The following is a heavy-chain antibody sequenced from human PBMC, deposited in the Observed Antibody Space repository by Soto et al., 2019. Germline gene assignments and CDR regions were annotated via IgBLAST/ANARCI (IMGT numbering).Heavy chain of an antibody. Sequence: QVPLVESGGGLVKPGGSLRLSCAASGFTFSDYYMSWIRQAPGKGLEWVSYISSIGSTIYYADSVKGRFTISRDNAKNPLYLQMNSLRAEDTAVYYCARGPYDYVWGSDPPHFDYWGQGTLVTVSS. CDR2: ISSIGSTI. CDR3: ARGPYDYVWGSDPPHFDY. J-gene: IGHJ4*02. V-gene: IGHV3-11*01. CDR1: GFTFSDYY. D-gene: IGHD3-16*02.